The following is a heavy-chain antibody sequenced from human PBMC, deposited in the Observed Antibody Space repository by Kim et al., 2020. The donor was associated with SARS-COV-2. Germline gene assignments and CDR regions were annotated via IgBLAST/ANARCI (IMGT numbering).Heavy chain of an antibody. D-gene: IGHD6-13*01. CDR1: GYSFTSYW. Sequence: GESLKISCKGSGYSFTSYWIGWVRQMPGKGLEWMGIIYHGDSDTRYSPSFQGQVTISADKSISTAYLQWSSLKASDTAMYYCARAVTYSSSPEDYWGQGTLVTVSS. J-gene: IGHJ4*02. V-gene: IGHV5-51*01. CDR2: IYHGDSDT. CDR3: ARAVTYSSSPEDY.